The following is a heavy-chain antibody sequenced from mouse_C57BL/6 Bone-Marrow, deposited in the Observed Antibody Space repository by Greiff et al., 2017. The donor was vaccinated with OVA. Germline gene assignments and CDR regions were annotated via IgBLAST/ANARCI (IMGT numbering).Heavy chain of an antibody. CDR1: GYTFTSYW. CDR3: ARSGYYYGSSHWYFDV. J-gene: IGHJ1*03. Sequence: VQLQQPGAELVRPGSSVKLSCKASGYTFTSYWMHWVKQRPIQGLEWIGNIDPSDSETHYNQKFKDKATLTVDKSSSTAYMQLSSLTSEDSAVYYCARSGYYYGSSHWYFDVWGTGTTVTVSS. CDR2: IDPSDSET. D-gene: IGHD1-1*01. V-gene: IGHV1-52*01.